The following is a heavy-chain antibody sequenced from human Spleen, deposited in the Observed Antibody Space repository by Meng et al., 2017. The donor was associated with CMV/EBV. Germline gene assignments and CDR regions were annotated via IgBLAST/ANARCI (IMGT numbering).Heavy chain of an antibody. V-gene: IGHV4-34*01. J-gene: IGHJ1*01. Sequence: QVQIQQWGAGLLKPSETLSLTCAVYGGSFSGYYWSWIRQPPGKGLEWIGEINHSGSTNYNPSLKSRVTISVDTSKNQFSLKLSSVTAADTAVYYCARLDCSGGSCYPIGYFQHWGQGTLVTVSS. D-gene: IGHD2-15*01. CDR3: ARLDCSGGSCYPIGYFQH. CDR2: INHSGST. CDR1: GGSFSGYY.